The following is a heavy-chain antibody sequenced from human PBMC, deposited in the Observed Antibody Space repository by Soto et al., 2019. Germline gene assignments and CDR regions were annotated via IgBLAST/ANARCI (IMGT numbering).Heavy chain of an antibody. V-gene: IGHV3-48*04. CDR2: ISSSSSTI. J-gene: IGHJ5*02. Sequence: PGGSLRLSCAASGLTFSGHSMIWVRQAPGKGLEWVSYISSSSSTIYYADSVKGRFTISRDNAKNSLYLQMNSLRAEDTAVYYCAREYCSSTSCLNWFDPWGQGTLVTVSS. D-gene: IGHD2-2*01. CDR1: GLTFSGHS. CDR3: AREYCSSTSCLNWFDP.